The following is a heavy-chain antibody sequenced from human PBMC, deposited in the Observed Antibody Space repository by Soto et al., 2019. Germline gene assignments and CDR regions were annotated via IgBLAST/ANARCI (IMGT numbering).Heavy chain of an antibody. Sequence: ASVKVSCKASGYTFTGYYMHWVRQAPGQGLEWMGWINPNSGGTNYAQKFQGWVTMTRDTSISTAYMELSRLRSDDTAVYYCAREGFMVRGVINYYYYGMDVWGQGTTVTVSS. CDR1: GYTFTGYY. D-gene: IGHD3-10*01. V-gene: IGHV1-2*04. CDR2: INPNSGGT. J-gene: IGHJ6*02. CDR3: AREGFMVRGVINYYYYGMDV.